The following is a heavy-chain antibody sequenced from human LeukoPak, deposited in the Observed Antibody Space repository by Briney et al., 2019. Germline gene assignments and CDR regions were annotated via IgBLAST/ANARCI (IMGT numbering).Heavy chain of an antibody. Sequence: GRSLRLSCAASGFTFSSYAFNWVRRAPGKGLEWVSSISSSGSYIYYADSVKGRFTISRDNAKNSLYLQMSSLRAEDTAVYYCARDITMVRGVSDYWGQGTLVTVSS. V-gene: IGHV3-21*06. CDR2: ISSSGSYI. CDR1: GFTFSSYA. CDR3: ARDITMVRGVSDY. J-gene: IGHJ4*02. D-gene: IGHD3-10*01.